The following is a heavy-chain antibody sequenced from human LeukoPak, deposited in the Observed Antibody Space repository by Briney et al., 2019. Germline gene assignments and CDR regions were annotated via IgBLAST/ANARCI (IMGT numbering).Heavy chain of an antibody. CDR2: IYSGGTT. D-gene: IGHD2-15*01. V-gene: IGHV3-53*05. Sequence: TGGSLRLSCAASGFTVSSNYMSWVRQAPGKGLEWVSVIYSGGTTYYADSVKGRFTISRDDSENTLYLQMNSLRTDDTAVYYCAKDFAKYCSGVCDFQDWGQGTLVTVSS. CDR1: GFTVSSNY. J-gene: IGHJ1*01. CDR3: AKDFAKYCSGVCDFQD.